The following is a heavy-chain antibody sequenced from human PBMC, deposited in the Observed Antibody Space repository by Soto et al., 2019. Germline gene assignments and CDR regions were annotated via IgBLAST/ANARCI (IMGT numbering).Heavy chain of an antibody. Sequence: QVQLVQSGAEVKKPGASVKVSCKASGYTFTSYDINWVRQATGQGLEWMGWMTPNSGNTGYAQKFQGRVTMTRNTSISTDYMELSSLGSEGTAVYYCARGRAGGNLPRAWNWFDPWGQGTLVTVSS. V-gene: IGHV1-8*01. D-gene: IGHD1-26*01. CDR2: MTPNSGNT. CDR3: ARGRAGGNLPRAWNWFDP. CDR1: GYTFTSYD. J-gene: IGHJ5*02.